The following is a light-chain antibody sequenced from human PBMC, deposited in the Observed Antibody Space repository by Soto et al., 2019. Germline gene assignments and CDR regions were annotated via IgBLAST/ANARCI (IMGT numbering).Light chain of an antibody. Sequence: EIVLTHCPATLSFSPGERATLSCRASQSVNYYLAWYQQKPGQAPRLLIYGASTRATGIAARFSGSGSGTEFTLTISGLQSEDFATYYCQQYNNWPVTFGGGTKVDIK. J-gene: IGKJ4*01. CDR3: QQYNNWPVT. CDR1: QSVNYY. V-gene: IGKV3D-15*01. CDR2: GAS.